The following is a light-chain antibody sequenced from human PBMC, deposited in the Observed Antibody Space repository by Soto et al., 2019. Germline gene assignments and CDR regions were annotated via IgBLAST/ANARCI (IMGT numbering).Light chain of an antibody. CDR2: QDN. CDR3: QAWDSSNVV. Sequence: SSELTQPPSVSVSPGQTASITCSGDKLGDKYACWYQQKPGQSPVLVIYQDNKRPSGIPERFSGSNSGNTATLTISGTQAMDEADYYCQAWDSSNVVFGGGTKVTVL. J-gene: IGLJ2*01. V-gene: IGLV3-1*01. CDR1: KLGDKY.